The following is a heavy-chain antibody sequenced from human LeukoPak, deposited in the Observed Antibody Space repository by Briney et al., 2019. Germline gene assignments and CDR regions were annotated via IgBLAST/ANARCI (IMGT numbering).Heavy chain of an antibody. J-gene: IGHJ4*02. CDR1: GFTFSSYG. CDR3: AKDPGPLSGNIDY. CDR2: IWYDGSNK. V-gene: IGHV3-33*06. D-gene: IGHD1-26*01. Sequence: PGRSLRLSCAASGFTFSSYGMHWVRQAPGKGLEWVAVIWYDGSNKCYADSVKGRFTISRDNSKNTLYLQMNSLRAEDTAVYYCAKDPGPLSGNIDYWGQGTLVTVSS.